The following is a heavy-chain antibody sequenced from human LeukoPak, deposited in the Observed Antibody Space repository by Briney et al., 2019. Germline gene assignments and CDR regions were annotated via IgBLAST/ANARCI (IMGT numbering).Heavy chain of an antibody. V-gene: IGHV4-4*09. CDR3: ARHSGYSGYDYSDF. J-gene: IGHJ4*02. Sequence: PSETLSLTCSISGGSFSGYYWSWVRQPPGKGLEWIGHIYTSGTTNYNPSLRSRVTISADTSKNQFSLKLNSVTAADTAVYYCARHSGYSGYDYSDFWAREPWSPSPQ. CDR2: IYTSGTT. CDR1: GGSFSGYY. D-gene: IGHD5-12*01.